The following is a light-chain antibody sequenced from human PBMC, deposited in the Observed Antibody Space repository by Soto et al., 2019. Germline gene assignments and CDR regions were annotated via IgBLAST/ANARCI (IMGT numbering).Light chain of an antibody. Sequence: VVLTQSPATLSLSPCERASLSCGASESVSSNQLAWYQQKPGLAPRLLIYDASSRASGIPDRFSGSGSGTDFTLTISRLEPEDFAVYYCQQYGSSPITFGQGTRLEIK. V-gene: IGKV3D-20*01. CDR3: QQYGSSPIT. J-gene: IGKJ5*01. CDR2: DAS. CDR1: ESVSSNQ.